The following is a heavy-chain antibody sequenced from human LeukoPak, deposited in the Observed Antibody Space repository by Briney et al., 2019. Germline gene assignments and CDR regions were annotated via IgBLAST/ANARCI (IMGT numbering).Heavy chain of an antibody. V-gene: IGHV1-18*01. CDR1: GYTFTSYG. D-gene: IGHD1-14*01. CDR2: ISAYNGNT. Sequence: ASVKVSCKASGYTFTSYGISWGRQAPGQGLEWMGWISAYNGNTNYAQKRQGGVTMTTDTSTSTAYLELRRLRSDDTAVYYCARAPDNVFRWFAPWGQGTLVTVSS. J-gene: IGHJ5*02. CDR3: ARAPDNVFRWFAP.